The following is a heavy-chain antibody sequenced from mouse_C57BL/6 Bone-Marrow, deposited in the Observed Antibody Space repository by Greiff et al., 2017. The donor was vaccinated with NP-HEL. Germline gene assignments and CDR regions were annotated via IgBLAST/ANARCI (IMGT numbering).Heavy chain of an antibody. Sequence: EVQGVESGGDLVKPGGSLKLSCAASGFTFSSYGMSWVRQTPDKRLEWVATISSGGSYTYYPDSVKGRFTISRDNAKNTLYLQMSNLKSEDTAMYYCARHYYSNYFDYWGQGTTLTVSS. J-gene: IGHJ2*01. D-gene: IGHD2-5*01. V-gene: IGHV5-6*01. CDR3: ARHYYSNYFDY. CDR1: GFTFSSYG. CDR2: ISSGGSYT.